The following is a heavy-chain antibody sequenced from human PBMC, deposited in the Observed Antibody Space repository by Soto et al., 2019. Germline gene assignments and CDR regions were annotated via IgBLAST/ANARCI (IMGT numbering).Heavy chain of an antibody. CDR2: ISYDGSNK. CDR1: GFTFSSYG. CDR3: AKDLDMTTVTYYFDY. Sequence: QVQLVESGGGVVQPGRSLRLSCAASGFTFSSYGMHWVRQAPGKGLEWVAVISYDGSNKYYADSVKGRFTISRDNSKNTLYLQINSLRAEDTAVYYCAKDLDMTTVTYYFDYWGQGTLVTVSS. D-gene: IGHD4-17*01. J-gene: IGHJ4*02. V-gene: IGHV3-30*18.